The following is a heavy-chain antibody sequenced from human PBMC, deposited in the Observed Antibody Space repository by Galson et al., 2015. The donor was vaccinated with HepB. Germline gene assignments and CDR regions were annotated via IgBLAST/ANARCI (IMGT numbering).Heavy chain of an antibody. V-gene: IGHV3-30*03. CDR3: ASHARWGHSGYEYFQL. J-gene: IGHJ1*01. Sequence: SLRLSCAASGFTFGSYAMHWVRQAPGKGLEWVAFISYDGSTKYYTDSVKGRFTVSRDNSRNTLYLQMNSLRAEDTAQYYCASHARWGHSGYEYFQLWGQGTLVTVSS. D-gene: IGHD5-12*01. CDR1: GFTFGSYA. CDR2: ISYDGSTK.